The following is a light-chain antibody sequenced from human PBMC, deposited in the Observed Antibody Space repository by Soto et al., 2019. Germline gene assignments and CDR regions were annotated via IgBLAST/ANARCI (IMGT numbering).Light chain of an antibody. Sequence: EIVMTQSPATLSVSPGERATLSCRASQSVRSNLAWYQQKPGQAPRLLIYGASTRATGIPARFSGSGSGTEFTLTISSLQSEDFAVYNCQQYNKWPRTFGQGTKVDIK. V-gene: IGKV3-15*01. CDR2: GAS. CDR1: QSVRSN. CDR3: QQYNKWPRT. J-gene: IGKJ2*01.